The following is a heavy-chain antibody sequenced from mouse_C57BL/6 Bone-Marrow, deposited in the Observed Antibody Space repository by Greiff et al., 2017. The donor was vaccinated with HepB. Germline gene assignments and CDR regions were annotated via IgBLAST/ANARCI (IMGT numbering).Heavy chain of an antibody. Sequence: VQLQQSGAELVKPGASVKISCKASGYAFSSYWMNWVKQRPGKGLEWIGQIYPGDGDTNYNGKFKGKATLTADKSSSTAYMQLSSLTSEDSAVYFCARDGVTTVVAHFDYWGQGTTLTVSS. V-gene: IGHV1-80*01. D-gene: IGHD1-1*01. CDR3: ARDGVTTVVAHFDY. CDR1: GYAFSSYW. CDR2: IYPGDGDT. J-gene: IGHJ2*01.